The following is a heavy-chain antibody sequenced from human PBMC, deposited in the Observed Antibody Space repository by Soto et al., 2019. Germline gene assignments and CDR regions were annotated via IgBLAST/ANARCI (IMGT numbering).Heavy chain of an antibody. CDR3: ARASVSYYDSSGYYHDAFDI. D-gene: IGHD3-22*01. J-gene: IGHJ3*02. V-gene: IGHV4-59*01. CDR1: GGSISRYY. CDR2: IYYSGST. Sequence: SETLSLTCTVSGGSISRYYWSWIRQPPGKGLEWVAYIYYSGSTNYNPSLKSRVTISVDTSKNQFSLKLSSVTAADTAVYYCARASVSYYDSSGYYHDAFDIWGQGTMVT.